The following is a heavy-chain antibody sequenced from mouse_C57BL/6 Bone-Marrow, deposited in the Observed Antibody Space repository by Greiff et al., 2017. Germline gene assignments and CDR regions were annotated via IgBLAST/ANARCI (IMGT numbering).Heavy chain of an antibody. Sequence: QVQLQQSGPELVKPGASVKISCKASGYTFTDYYINWVKQRPGQGLEWIGWIFPGSGSTYYTEMFKGKATLTVDKSSSTAYMLLSSLTSEDSAVYFCARLDTLRHAWFAYWGQGTLVTVSA. CDR2: IFPGSGST. CDR1: GYTFTDYY. CDR3: ARLDTLRHAWFAY. V-gene: IGHV1-75*01. J-gene: IGHJ3*01. D-gene: IGHD3-2*02.